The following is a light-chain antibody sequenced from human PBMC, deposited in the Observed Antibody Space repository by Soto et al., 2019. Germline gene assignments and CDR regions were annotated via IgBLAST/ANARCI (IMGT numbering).Light chain of an antibody. CDR2: GAS. J-gene: IGKJ3*01. CDR1: QSVSSNY. V-gene: IGKV3-20*01. CDR3: QQYGSSRFT. Sequence: EIVLTQSPGTLALSPGERATLSCRARQSVSSNYLTWYQQKPGQAPRLLIHGASSRATGIPDRFSGSGSGTDFTLTISRLEPEDFAVYYCQQYGSSRFTFGPGTKVDIK.